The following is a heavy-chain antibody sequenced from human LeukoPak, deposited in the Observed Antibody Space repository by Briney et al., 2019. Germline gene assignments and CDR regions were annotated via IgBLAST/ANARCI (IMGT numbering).Heavy chain of an antibody. CDR3: ARANYYGSGSSSVQHWFDP. Sequence: GESLKISCKGSGYSFTSYWIGWVRQTPGKGLEWMGMIYPVDSDTRYSPSFQGQVTFSADKSISSAYLQWSSLKASDTAMYYCARANYYGSGSSSVQHWFDPWGQGTLVTVSS. CDR2: IYPVDSDT. D-gene: IGHD3-10*01. V-gene: IGHV5-51*01. J-gene: IGHJ5*02. CDR1: GYSFTSYW.